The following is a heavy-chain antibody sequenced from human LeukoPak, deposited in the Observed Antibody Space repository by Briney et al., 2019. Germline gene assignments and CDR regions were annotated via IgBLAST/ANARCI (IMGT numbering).Heavy chain of an antibody. D-gene: IGHD2-15*01. CDR2: IIPIFGIA. Sequence: ASVKVSCKASGGTFSSYAISWVRQAPGQGLEWMGRIIPIFGIANYAQKFQGRVTITADKSTSTAYMELSSLRSEDTAVYYCARIGYCSGGSCYPHYYYGMDVWGQGTTVTVSS. CDR3: ARIGYCSGGSCYPHYYYGMDV. J-gene: IGHJ6*02. CDR1: GGTFSSYA. V-gene: IGHV1-69*04.